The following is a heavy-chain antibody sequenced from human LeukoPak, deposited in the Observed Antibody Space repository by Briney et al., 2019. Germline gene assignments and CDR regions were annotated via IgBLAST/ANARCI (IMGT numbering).Heavy chain of an antibody. Sequence: AXXKVSCKVSGYTLTELSMHWVRQAPGEGLEWMGGFDPEDGETIYAQKFQGRVTMTEDTSTDTAYMELSSLRSEDTAVYYCATDGYRHQLLNWFDPWGQGTLVTVSS. CDR2: FDPEDGET. V-gene: IGHV1-24*01. CDR1: GYTLTELS. J-gene: IGHJ5*02. CDR3: ATDGYRHQLLNWFDP. D-gene: IGHD2-2*01.